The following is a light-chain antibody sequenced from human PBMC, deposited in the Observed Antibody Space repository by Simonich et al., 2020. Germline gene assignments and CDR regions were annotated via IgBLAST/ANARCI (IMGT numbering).Light chain of an antibody. CDR2: GAP. Sequence: EIVMTQSPATLSVSPGERATLSCRASQIVSSNLAWYQQKPGQAPRLLIYGAPTRATGIPARVSGSGSGTEFTLTISSLQSEDFAVYYCQQYNNWPPWTFGQGTKVEIK. J-gene: IGKJ1*01. V-gene: IGKV3-15*01. CDR3: QQYNNWPPWT. CDR1: QIVSSN.